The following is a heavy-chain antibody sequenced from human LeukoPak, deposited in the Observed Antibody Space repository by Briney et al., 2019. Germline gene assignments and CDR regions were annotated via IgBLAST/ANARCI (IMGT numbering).Heavy chain of an antibody. D-gene: IGHD3-10*01. CDR2: INHSGST. CDR3: AGSPNVLLWFGESSSAEYFQH. V-gene: IGHV4-34*01. Sequence: SETLSLTCAVYGGSFSGYYWSWIRQPPGKGLEWIGEINHSGSTNYNPSLKSRVTISVDTSKNQFSLKLSSVTAADTAVYYCAGSPNVLLWFGESSSAEYFQHWGQGTLVTVSS. CDR1: GGSFSGYY. J-gene: IGHJ1*01.